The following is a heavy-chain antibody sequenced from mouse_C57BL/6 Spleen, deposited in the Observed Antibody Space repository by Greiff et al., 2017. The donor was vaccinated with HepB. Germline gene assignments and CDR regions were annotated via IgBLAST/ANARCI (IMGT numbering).Heavy chain of an antibody. CDR3: AREKECIEAFAY. CDR2: IYPGSGST. V-gene: IGHV1-55*01. CDR1: GYTFTSYW. J-gene: IGHJ3*01. Sequence: VQLQQPGAELVKPGASVKMSCKASGYTFTSYWITWVKQRPGQGLEWIGDIYPGSGSTNYNEKFKSKATLTVDTSSSTAYMQLSSLTSEDSAVYYCAREKECIEAFAYWGQGTLVTVSA.